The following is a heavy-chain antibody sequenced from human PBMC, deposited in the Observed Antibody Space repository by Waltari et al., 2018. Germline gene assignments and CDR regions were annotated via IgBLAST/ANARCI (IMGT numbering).Heavy chain of an antibody. J-gene: IGHJ4*02. V-gene: IGHV3-30*02. Sequence: QVQLVESGGGVVQLGGSLRLSCAASGFTFCSNGMHWVRQAAGKGLEWVAFIRYDGSNKYYGDSLKGRFTISRDNSKNTLYLQMNSLRPEDTAVYYCAKDRGWPNYLDYWGQGTLVTVSS. CDR2: IRYDGSNK. CDR1: GFTFCSNG. CDR3: AKDRGWPNYLDY. D-gene: IGHD6-19*01.